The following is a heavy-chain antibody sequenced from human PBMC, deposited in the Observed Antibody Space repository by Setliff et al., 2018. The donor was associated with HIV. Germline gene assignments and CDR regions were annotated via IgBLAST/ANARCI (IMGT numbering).Heavy chain of an antibody. D-gene: IGHD3-3*01. CDR1: GFTFSTYG. CDR3: ARDVSWRVRTYIDY. J-gene: IGHJ4*02. Sequence: GESLRLSCAVSGFTFSTYGMHWVRQAPGKGLEWVTFIEHDGSKKFYADSVKGRFTISRDNSKNTLYLQMNSLRAEDTAIYYCARDVSWRVRTYIDYWGQGALVTVSS. V-gene: IGHV3-30*02. CDR2: IEHDGSKK.